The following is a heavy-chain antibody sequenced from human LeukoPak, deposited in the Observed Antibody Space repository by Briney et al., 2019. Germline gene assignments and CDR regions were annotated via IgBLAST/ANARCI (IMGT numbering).Heavy chain of an antibody. Sequence: GASVKVSCKASGDTFSSYAISWVRQAPGQGLEWMGVIIPKFGTADYGQKFQGRVTITAHESTRTAYVELSSLRSEDTAVYYCARDSRRWELQNYYYYMDVWGTGTTVTISS. CDR2: IIPKFGTA. D-gene: IGHD3-10*01. CDR1: GDTFSSYA. J-gene: IGHJ6*03. CDR3: ARDSRRWELQNYYYYMDV. V-gene: IGHV1-69*13.